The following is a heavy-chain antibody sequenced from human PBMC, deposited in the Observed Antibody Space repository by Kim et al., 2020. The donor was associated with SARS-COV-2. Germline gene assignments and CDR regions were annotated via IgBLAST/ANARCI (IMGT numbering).Heavy chain of an antibody. CDR3: ARSSYPYYFDY. V-gene: IGHV3-74*01. J-gene: IGHJ4*02. CDR2: GA. Sequence: GALYAASVKGRFTISRDNAKSTLYLQRNMLRVDDTAVYYCARSSYPYYFDYWGQGALVTVSS. D-gene: IGHD3-16*02.